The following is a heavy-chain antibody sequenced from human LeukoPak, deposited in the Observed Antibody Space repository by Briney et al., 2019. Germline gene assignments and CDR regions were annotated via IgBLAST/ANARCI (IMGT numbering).Heavy chain of an antibody. Sequence: GGSLRLSCAASGFTFSSNGTHWVRQAPGKGLVWVSRIKSDGTITSYADSVKGRFTISRDNAKNTLYLQMNSLRAEDTAVYYDARWALIITVLIAYSRQGTLVTVSS. CDR1: GFTFSSNG. CDR3: ARWALIITVLIAY. V-gene: IGHV3-74*01. J-gene: IGHJ4*02. CDR2: IKSDGTIT. D-gene: IGHD1-14*01.